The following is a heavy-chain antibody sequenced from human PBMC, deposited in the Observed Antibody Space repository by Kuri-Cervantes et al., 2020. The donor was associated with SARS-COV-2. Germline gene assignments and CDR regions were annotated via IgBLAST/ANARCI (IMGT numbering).Heavy chain of an antibody. CDR3: TTDPFLVPAAHPFDY. D-gene: IGHD2-2*01. CDR1: GFTFSNAW. V-gene: IGHV3-15*07. J-gene: IGHJ4*02. CDR2: IKSKTDGGTT. Sequence: GESLKISCAASGFTFSNAWMNWVRQAPGKGLEWVGRIKSKTDGGTTDYAAPVKGRFTISSDDSKNTLYLQMNSLKTEDTAVYYCTTDPFLVPAAHPFDYWGQGTLVTVSS.